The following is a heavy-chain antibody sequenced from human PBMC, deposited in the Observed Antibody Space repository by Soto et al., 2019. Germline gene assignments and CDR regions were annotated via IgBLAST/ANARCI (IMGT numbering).Heavy chain of an antibody. CDR2: IKQDGSEK. Sequence: XESLRLSCAASVFTFSSYWMSWVRQAPGKGLEWVANIKQDGSEKYYVDSVKGRFTISRDNAKNSLYLQMNSLRAEDTAVYYCARFTWIQLWPDAFDIWGQGTMVTVSS. J-gene: IGHJ3*02. CDR3: ARFTWIQLWPDAFDI. V-gene: IGHV3-7*03. D-gene: IGHD5-18*01. CDR1: VFTFSSYW.